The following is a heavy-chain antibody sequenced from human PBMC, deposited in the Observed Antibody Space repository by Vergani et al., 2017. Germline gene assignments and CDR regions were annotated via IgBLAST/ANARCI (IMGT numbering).Heavy chain of an antibody. CDR2: IYTSGST. CDR1: GGSISSGSYY. Sequence: QVQLQESGPGLVKPSQTLSLPCTVSGGSISSGSYYWSWIRQPAGKGLEWIGRIYTSGSTNYNPSLKSRVTISVDTSKNQFSLKLSSVTAADTAVYYCARLSGIYYVAYYFDYWGQGTLVTVSS. CDR3: ARLSGIYYVAYYFDY. D-gene: IGHD1-26*01. V-gene: IGHV4-61*02. J-gene: IGHJ4*02.